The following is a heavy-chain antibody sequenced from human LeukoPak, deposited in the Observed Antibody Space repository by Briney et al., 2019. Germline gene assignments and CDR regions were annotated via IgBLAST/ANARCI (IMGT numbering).Heavy chain of an antibody. CDR1: GYTFTAYY. J-gene: IGHJ3*02. V-gene: IGHV1-2*02. CDR2: INPKNADT. D-gene: IGHD6-6*01. Sequence: ASVRVSCKASGYTFTAYYIHWVRQAPGQGLEWMGWINPKNADTDYAQNFRGRDTMTRDTSISTVYMELSRLRSDDTAVYYCARDDGSSSVNALDIWGQGTMITVSS. CDR3: ARDDGSSSVNALDI.